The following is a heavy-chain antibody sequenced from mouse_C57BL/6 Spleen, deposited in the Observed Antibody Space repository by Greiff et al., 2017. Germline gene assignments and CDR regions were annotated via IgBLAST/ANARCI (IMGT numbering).Heavy chain of an antibody. CDR1: GYTFTNYW. CDR3: ARRGDDYDEDY. Sequence: QVPLKQSGAELVRPGTSVKMSCKASGYTFTNYWIGWAKPRPGHGLEWIGDIYPGGGYTNYNEKFKGKATLTADKSSSTAYMQFSSLTSEDSAIYYCARRGDDYDEDYWGQGTTLTVSS. J-gene: IGHJ2*01. V-gene: IGHV1-63*01. D-gene: IGHD2-4*01. CDR2: IYPGGGYT.